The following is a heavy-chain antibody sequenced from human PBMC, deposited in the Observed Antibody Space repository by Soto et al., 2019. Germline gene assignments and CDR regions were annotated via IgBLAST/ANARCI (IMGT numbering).Heavy chain of an antibody. V-gene: IGHV1-69*13. Sequence: SVKVSCKASGGTFSSYAISWVRQAPGQGLEWMGGIIPIFGTANYAQKFQGRVTITADESTSTAYMELSSLRSEDTAVYYCARDLATADAFDIWRQGTMVTVSS. CDR2: IIPIFGTA. CDR1: GGTFSSYA. D-gene: IGHD5-12*01. J-gene: IGHJ3*02. CDR3: ARDLATADAFDI.